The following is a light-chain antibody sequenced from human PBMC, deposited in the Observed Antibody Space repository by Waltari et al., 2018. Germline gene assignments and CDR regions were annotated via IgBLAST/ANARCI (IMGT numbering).Light chain of an antibody. CDR1: NANIGTQG. V-gene: IGLV10-54*04. J-gene: IGLJ3*02. CDR2: RSN. CDR3: SSWDNSLNVVL. Sequence: QAGLTQPPSVSVALRQTATLTCSGNNANIGTQGPACLQHRPGHPPILLSFRSNNRPAGIPERFSASRVGNLASLTISGLLPDDEADYYCSSWDNSLNVVLFGGGTRLTV.